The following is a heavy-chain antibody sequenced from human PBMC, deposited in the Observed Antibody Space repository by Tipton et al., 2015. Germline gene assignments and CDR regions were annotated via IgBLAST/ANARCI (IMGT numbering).Heavy chain of an antibody. J-gene: IGHJ4*02. CDR1: GFNFNSYA. V-gene: IGHV3-23*01. CDR2: ISRSGGST. Sequence: SLRLSCAASGFNFNSYAMSWVRQAPGKGLEWVSAISRSGGSTYYADSVKGRFTISRDDSKNTLYLQMNSLRAEDTAVYYCAKSGLRPNYFDQWGQGTLVTVSS. D-gene: IGHD4-17*01. CDR3: AKSGLRPNYFDQ.